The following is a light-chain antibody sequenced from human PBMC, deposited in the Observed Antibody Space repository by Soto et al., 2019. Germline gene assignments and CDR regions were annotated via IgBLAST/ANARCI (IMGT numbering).Light chain of an antibody. Sequence: QLVLTQPPSASGTPGQRVTISCSGSSSNIGSNYVYWYQQLPGTAPKLLIYRNNQRPSGVPDRFSGSKSGTSASLAISGLRSEDEADYYCAAWDDSLSGRMFGGGTKLTVL. CDR1: SSNIGSNY. CDR2: RNN. V-gene: IGLV1-47*01. J-gene: IGLJ3*02. CDR3: AAWDDSLSGRM.